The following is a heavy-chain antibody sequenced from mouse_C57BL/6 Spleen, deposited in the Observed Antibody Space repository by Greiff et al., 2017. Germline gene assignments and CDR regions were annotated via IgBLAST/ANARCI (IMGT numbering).Heavy chain of an antibody. CDR2: FYPGSGSI. CDR3: ARHEGIYYEGNCYLDY. Sequence: QVQLQQSGAELVKPGASVKLSCKASGYTFTEYTIHWVKQRSGQGLEWIGWFYPGSGSIKYNEKFKDKATLPAAKSSSTVYMELSRLTSEDSAVYFCARHEGIYYEGNCYLDYWGQGTTLTVSS. V-gene: IGHV1-62-2*01. J-gene: IGHJ2*01. CDR1: GYTFTEYT. D-gene: IGHD2-4*01.